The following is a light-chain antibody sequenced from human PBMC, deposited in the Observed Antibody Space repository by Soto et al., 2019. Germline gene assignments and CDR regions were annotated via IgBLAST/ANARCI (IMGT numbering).Light chain of an antibody. CDR1: QTVERW. V-gene: IGKV1-5*01. CDR2: DVS. J-gene: IGKJ2*01. CDR3: QQYKDYVYT. Sequence: DIQMTQSPSTLSASVGDRVIITCRASQTVERWMAWYQQKPGKAPKLLISDVSILERGVPSRFSGSESATEFTLTISGLQPDDFATYYCQQYKDYVYTFGQGTKVESK.